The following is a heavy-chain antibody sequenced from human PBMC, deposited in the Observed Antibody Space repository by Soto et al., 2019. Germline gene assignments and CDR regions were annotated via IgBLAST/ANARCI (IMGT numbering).Heavy chain of an antibody. D-gene: IGHD1-26*01. CDR3: TTDLGEPQYYYYGMDV. CDR2: IKSKTDGGTT. V-gene: IGHV3-15*01. CDR1: GFTFSNAW. Sequence: GGSLRLSCAASGFTFSNAWMSWVRQAPGKGLEWVGRIKSKTDGGTTDYAAPVKGRFTISRDDSKNTLYLQMNSLKTEDTAVYYCTTDLGEPQYYYYGMDVWGQGTTVTVSS. J-gene: IGHJ6*02.